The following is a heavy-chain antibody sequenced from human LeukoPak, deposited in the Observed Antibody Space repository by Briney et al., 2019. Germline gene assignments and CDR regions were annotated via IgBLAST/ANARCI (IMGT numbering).Heavy chain of an antibody. J-gene: IGHJ4*02. CDR2: ITTGGIT. D-gene: IGHD2-2*01. V-gene: IGHV3-23*01. CDR3: AKIVVPAATKSYFDY. Sequence: GGSLRLSCTTSGFSFSNYAISWVRQAPGKGLDWVSAITTGGITYYADSVKGRFTISRDNSKNTLYLQMNSLRAEDTAVYYCAKIVVPAATKSYFDYWGQGTLVTVSS. CDR1: GFSFSNYA.